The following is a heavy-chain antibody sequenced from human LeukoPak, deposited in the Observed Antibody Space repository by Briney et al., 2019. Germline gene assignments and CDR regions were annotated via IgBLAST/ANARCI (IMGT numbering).Heavy chain of an antibody. CDR3: ARGAVSRAYYYDSSGYYPRSFYY. D-gene: IGHD3-22*01. CDR1: GGSISSGDYY. V-gene: IGHV4-30-4*01. Sequence: SETLSLTCTVSGGSISSGDYYWSWIRQPPGKGLEWIGYIYYSGSTYYNPSLKSRVTISVDTSKNQFSLKLSSVTAADTAVYYCARGAVSRAYYYDSSGYYPRSFYYWGQGTLVTVSS. J-gene: IGHJ4*02. CDR2: IYYSGST.